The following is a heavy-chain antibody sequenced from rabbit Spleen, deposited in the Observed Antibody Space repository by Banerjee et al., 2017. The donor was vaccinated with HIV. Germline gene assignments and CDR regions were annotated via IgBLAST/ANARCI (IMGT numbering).Heavy chain of an antibody. CDR3: ARDSGSSFSSYGMDL. V-gene: IGHV1S45*01. D-gene: IGHD8-1*01. CDR2: IGANSGLT. J-gene: IGHJ6*01. CDR1: GFSFSSNYF. Sequence: QEQLVESGGGLVQPEGSLTLTCKASGFSFSSNYFMCWVRQAPGKGLEWIACIGANSGLTYYASWAKGRFTISKTSSTTVTLQMTSLTAADTATYFCARDSGSSFSSYGMDLWGPGTLVTVS.